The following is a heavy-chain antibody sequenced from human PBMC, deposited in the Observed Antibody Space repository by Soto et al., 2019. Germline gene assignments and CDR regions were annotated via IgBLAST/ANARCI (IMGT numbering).Heavy chain of an antibody. CDR2: INHSGST. CDR1: GGSFSGYY. V-gene: IGHV4-34*01. D-gene: IGHD2-15*01. CDR3: ARGQRYCSGGSCQGWFDP. J-gene: IGHJ5*02. Sequence: QVQLQQWGAGLLKPSETLSRTCAVYGGSFSGYYWSWIRQPPGKGLEWIGEINHSGSTNYNPSLKSRVTISVATSKNQFSLKLSSVTAADTAVYYCARGQRYCSGGSCQGWFDPWGQGTLVTVSS.